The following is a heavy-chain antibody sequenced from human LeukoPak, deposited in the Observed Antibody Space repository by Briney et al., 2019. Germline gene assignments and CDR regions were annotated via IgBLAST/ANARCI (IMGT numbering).Heavy chain of an antibody. D-gene: IGHD6-13*01. V-gene: IGHV1-2*02. CDR1: GYTFTGYY. Sequence: ASVKVSCKASGYTFTGYYMHWVRQAPGQGLEWMGWINPNSGGTNYAQKFQGRVTMTRDTSISTAYMELSRLRSDDTAVYYCARASIAAAGYNWFGPWGQGTLVTVSS. CDR3: ARASIAAAGYNWFGP. CDR2: INPNSGGT. J-gene: IGHJ5*02.